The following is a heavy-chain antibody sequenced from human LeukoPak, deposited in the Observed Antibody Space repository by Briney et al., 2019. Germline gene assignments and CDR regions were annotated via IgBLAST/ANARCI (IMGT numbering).Heavy chain of an antibody. J-gene: IGHJ5*02. CDR2: ISCYNGNT. CDR3: ARDRSPTQLLRFVP. Sequence: ASVKVSCKASGYTFTGYYMHWVRQAPGQGLEWMGWISCYNGNTDYAQKFQGRVTMTRDTSTSTVYMELRSLRSDDTAVYYCARDRSPTQLLRFVPWGQGTLVTVSS. CDR1: GYTFTGYY. D-gene: IGHD2-2*01. V-gene: IGHV1-18*04.